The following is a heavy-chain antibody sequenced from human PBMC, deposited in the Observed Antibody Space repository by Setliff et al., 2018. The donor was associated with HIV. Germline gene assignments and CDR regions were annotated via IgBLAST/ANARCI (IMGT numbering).Heavy chain of an antibody. CDR1: GGSINSYY. CDR3: ARVQMAYAAFDV. CDR2: IYTSGST. D-gene: IGHD4-17*01. J-gene: IGHJ3*01. Sequence: PSETLSLTCTVSGGSINSYYWNWIRQPPGKGLEWIGYIYTSGSTNYNPSLKCRVTISVDTSENQFSLKLSSVTAADTAVYYCARVQMAYAAFDVWGQGTMVTGSS. V-gene: IGHV4-4*09.